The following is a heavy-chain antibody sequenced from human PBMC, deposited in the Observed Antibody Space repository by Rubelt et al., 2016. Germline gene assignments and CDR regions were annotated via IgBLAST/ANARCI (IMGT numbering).Heavy chain of an antibody. V-gene: IGHV3-48*02. CDR1: GFSFRSYS. CDR2: ISSRSSTI. Sequence: EVRLVESGGGLVQPGGSLRLSCAASGFSFRSYSMNWVRQAPGKGLEWVSYISSRSSTIYYADSVKGRFTISRDNAKNSLYLQMNSLRDEDTAVYYCARDAGGDWNWFDPWGQGTLVTVSS. CDR3: ARDAGGDWNWFDP. D-gene: IGHD2-21*01. J-gene: IGHJ5*02.